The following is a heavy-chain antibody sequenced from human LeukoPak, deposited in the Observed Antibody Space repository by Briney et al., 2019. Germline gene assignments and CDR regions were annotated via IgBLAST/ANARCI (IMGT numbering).Heavy chain of an antibody. D-gene: IGHD3-10*01. CDR1: GYTLTELS. CDR3: ATTYLRYYYGSGSYFDL. V-gene: IGHV1-24*01. Sequence: VSVTVSCKVSGYTLTELSMHWVRQAPGKGLEWMGGFDPEDGETIYAQKFQGRVTMTEDTSTDTAYMELSSLRSEDAAVYYCATTYLRYYYGSGSYFDLWGRGTLVTVSS. CDR2: FDPEDGET. J-gene: IGHJ2*01.